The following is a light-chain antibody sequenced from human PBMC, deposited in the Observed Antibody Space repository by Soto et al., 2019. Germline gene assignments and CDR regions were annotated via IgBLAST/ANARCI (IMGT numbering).Light chain of an antibody. V-gene: IGLV2-14*03. J-gene: IGLJ2*01. CDR3: TSWTTSTTMI. Sequence: QSVLTQPASVSGSPGQSITISCTGTSRDIGAYNFVSWYQQHPGKAPKLMLYDVNIRPSGVSNRFSGSKSGNTASLTISGLQAEHEADYYCTSWTTSTTMIFGGGTKLTVL. CDR1: SRDIGAYNF. CDR2: DVN.